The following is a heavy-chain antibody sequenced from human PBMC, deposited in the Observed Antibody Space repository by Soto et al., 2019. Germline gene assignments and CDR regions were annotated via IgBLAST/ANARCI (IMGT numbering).Heavy chain of an antibody. CDR2: VYYTGST. V-gene: IGHV4-30-4*01. D-gene: IGHD2-15*01. Sequence: PSGTMALTCTVCGACIRSTDYYWSWIRQAPGKGLEWIGYVYYTGSTYYNPSLMSRLTISVDTSKNQFSLKLTSVTAAETAVYYCVRAAREGAVAPHWFDRWGQGTQVTSPQ. CDR3: VRAAREGAVAPHWFDR. CDR1: GACIRSTDYY. J-gene: IGHJ5*02.